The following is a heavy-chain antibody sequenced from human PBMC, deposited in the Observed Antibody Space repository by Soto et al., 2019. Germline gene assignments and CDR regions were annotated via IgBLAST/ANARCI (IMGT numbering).Heavy chain of an antibody. J-gene: IGHJ6*03. CDR1: GYTFTSYY. Sequence: ASVKVSCKASGYTFTSYYMHWVRQAPGQGLGWMGIINPSGGSTSYAQKFQGRVTMTRDTSTSTVYMELSSLRSEDTAVYYCARDGTLVGRGVMVRGVMYYYYMDVWGKGTMVTASS. V-gene: IGHV1-46*03. CDR3: ARDGTLVGRGVMVRGVMYYYYMDV. CDR2: INPSGGST. D-gene: IGHD3-10*01.